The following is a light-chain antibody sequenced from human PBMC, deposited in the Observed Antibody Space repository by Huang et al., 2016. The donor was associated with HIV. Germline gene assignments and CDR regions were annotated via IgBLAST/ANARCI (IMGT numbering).Light chain of an antibody. J-gene: IGKJ2*01. Sequence: EIVLTQSPGTLSLSPGERATLSCRTSQGVFSYLAWYQQRPGQAPRLLIYDASNRATGIPARFSGSGAGTDFTLTISSLEPEDFAVYYCQQRSAWPRTFGQGTKLEIK. CDR3: QQRSAWPRT. CDR1: QGVFSY. CDR2: DAS. V-gene: IGKV3D-11*01.